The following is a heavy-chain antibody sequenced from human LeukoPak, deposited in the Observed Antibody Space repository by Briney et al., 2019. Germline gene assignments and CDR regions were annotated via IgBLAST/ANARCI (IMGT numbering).Heavy chain of an antibody. Sequence: PGGSLTLSCAASGFTLSTYEMIWLRQAPGKGLEWVSYINRDGGIIYYADSVGGRFTISRETAKNSLDLQMNSRRVEYTAIYYCARRDHIAGRLDYWGQGTLVTVSS. CDR1: GFTLSTYE. J-gene: IGHJ4*02. V-gene: IGHV3-48*03. CDR3: ARRDHIAGRLDY. D-gene: IGHD6-6*01. CDR2: INRDGGII.